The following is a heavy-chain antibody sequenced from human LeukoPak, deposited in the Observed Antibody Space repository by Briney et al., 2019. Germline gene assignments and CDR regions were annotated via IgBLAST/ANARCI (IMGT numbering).Heavy chain of an antibody. CDR3: AITVSSSSWYVY. J-gene: IGHJ4*02. D-gene: IGHD6-13*01. Sequence: ASVKVSCKASGGTFSSYAISWVRQAPGQGLEWMGGIIPIFGTANYAQKFQGRVTITADKSTSTAYMELSSLRSEDTAVYYCAITVSSSSWYVYWGQGTLVTVSS. CDR2: IIPIFGTA. CDR1: GGTFSSYA. V-gene: IGHV1-69*06.